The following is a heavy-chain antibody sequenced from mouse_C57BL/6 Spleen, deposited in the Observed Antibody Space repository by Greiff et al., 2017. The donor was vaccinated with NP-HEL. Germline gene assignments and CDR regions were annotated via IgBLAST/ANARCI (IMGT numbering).Heavy chain of an antibody. CDR2: IRNKANGYTT. V-gene: IGHV7-3*01. J-gene: IGHJ4*01. D-gene: IGHD2-4*01. CDR3: ARSDYDDYAMDY. CDR1: GFTFTDYY. Sequence: DVKLQESGGGLVQPGGSLSLSCAASGFTFTDYYMSWVRQPPGKALEWLGFIRNKANGYTTEYSASVKGRFTISRDNSQSILYLQMNALRAEDSATYYCARSDYDDYAMDYWGQGTSVTVSS.